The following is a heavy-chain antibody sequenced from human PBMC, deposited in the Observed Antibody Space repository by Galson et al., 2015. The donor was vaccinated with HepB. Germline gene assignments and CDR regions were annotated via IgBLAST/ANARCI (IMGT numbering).Heavy chain of an antibody. J-gene: IGHJ4*02. CDR3: ARHPTNWNDGAGDDY. Sequence: QSGAEVKKPGESLRISCKGSGYSFTSYWISWVRQMPGKGLEWMGRIDPSDSYTNYSPSFQGHVTISADKSISTAYLQWSGLKASDTAMYYCARHPTNWNDGAGDDYWGQGTLVTVSS. D-gene: IGHD1-1*01. V-gene: IGHV5-10-1*01. CDR1: GYSFTSYW. CDR2: IDPSDSYT.